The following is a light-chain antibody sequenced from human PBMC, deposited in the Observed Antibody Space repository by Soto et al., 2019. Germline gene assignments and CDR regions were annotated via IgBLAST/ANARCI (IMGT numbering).Light chain of an antibody. V-gene: IGKV3-20*01. CDR1: QSVSSIY. CDR3: QQYDFSLRT. Sequence: EIALTQSPGTLSLSPGERATLSCRASQSVSSIYLGWYQQKPGQAPRLLIYGASSRATGIPDRFSGSGSGTDFTLTISRLEPEDFAVYYCQQYDFSLRTFGQGTKVDIK. CDR2: GAS. J-gene: IGKJ1*01.